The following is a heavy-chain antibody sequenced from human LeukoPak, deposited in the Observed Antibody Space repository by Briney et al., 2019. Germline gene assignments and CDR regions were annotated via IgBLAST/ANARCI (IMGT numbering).Heavy chain of an antibody. CDR3: ARADYYDSSGRFDY. D-gene: IGHD3-22*01. Sequence: PSETLSVTCTVSCGSISSYYWSWIRQPPRKGLEWIGYIYYSGSTNYNPSLKSRVTISVDTSKNQFSLKLSSVTAADTAVYYCARADYYDSSGRFDYWGQGTLVTVSS. J-gene: IGHJ4*02. CDR1: CGSISSYY. CDR2: IYYSGST. V-gene: IGHV4-59*01.